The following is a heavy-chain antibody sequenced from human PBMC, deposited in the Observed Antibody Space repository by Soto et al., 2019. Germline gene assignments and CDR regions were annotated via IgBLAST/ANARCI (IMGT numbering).Heavy chain of an antibody. J-gene: IGHJ4*02. CDR2: INPSGGSA. Sequence: QVQLVQSGAEVKKPGASVKVSCKASGYTFSIYYMHWVRQAPGQGLEWMGMINPSGGSASYTQKFQSRVTMTRDTSTNTIYMELTSLRSEDTAVYYCVRSHYYGSGAYTLDDNWGQGTQVIVS. V-gene: IGHV1-46*03. CDR1: GYTFSIYY. D-gene: IGHD3-10*01. CDR3: VRSHYYGSGAYTLDDN.